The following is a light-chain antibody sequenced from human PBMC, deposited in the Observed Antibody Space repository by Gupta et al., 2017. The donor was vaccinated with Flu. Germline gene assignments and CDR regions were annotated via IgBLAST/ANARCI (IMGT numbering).Light chain of an antibody. V-gene: IGLV3-25*03. Sequence: QGKTARMTCTGDAWLNKYASRAQQNPSQAPILLVFKDNETAAGIPARFSGSTSGTAVTLTIAGVQAEDGADYYCQSAGSSGIGVFGGGTKLTVL. CDR2: KDN. CDR1: AWLNKY. J-gene: IGLJ3*02. CDR3: QSAGSSGIGV.